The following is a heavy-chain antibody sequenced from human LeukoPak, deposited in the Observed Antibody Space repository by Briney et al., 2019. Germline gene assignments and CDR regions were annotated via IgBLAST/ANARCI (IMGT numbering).Heavy chain of an antibody. CDR3: AKDVDTVMDWANDAFDV. CDR1: GFTFSSYG. Sequence: GGSLRLSCAASGFTFSSYGMHWVRQAPGKGLEWVAFIRYDGSNKYYADSLKGRFTMSRDNSKNSVYLQMDSLRVEDTPMYYCAKDVDTVMDWANDAFDVWGQGTMVIVSS. D-gene: IGHD5-18*01. V-gene: IGHV3-30*02. CDR2: IRYDGSNK. J-gene: IGHJ3*01.